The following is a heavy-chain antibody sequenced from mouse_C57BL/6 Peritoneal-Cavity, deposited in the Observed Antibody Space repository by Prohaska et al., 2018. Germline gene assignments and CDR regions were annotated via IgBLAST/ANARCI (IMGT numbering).Heavy chain of an antibody. D-gene: IGHD2-1*01. CDR3: VSYSSMDY. CDR1: GFSFNTYA. Sequence: EVQLVESGGGLVQPKGSLKLSCAASGFSFNTYAMNWVRQAPGQGLEWVARIRNKSNNYATYYADSVKDRFTISRDDSESMLYLQMNNLKTEDTDMYYCVSYSSMDYWGQGTSVTVSS. CDR2: IRNKSNNYAT. V-gene: IGHV10-1*01. J-gene: IGHJ4*01.